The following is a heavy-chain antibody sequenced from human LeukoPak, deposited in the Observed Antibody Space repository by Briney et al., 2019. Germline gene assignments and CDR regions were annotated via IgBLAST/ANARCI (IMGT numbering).Heavy chain of an antibody. V-gene: IGHV3-74*01. Sequence: PGGSLRLSCAASEFTFSRYWMHWVRQAPGKGLVWVSRINSDGSSTRYADSVKGRFTISSDNAKNTLYLQMDSLRAEDTAVYYCGRVYGGSSWFYDLWGRGTLVTVSS. CDR1: EFTFSRYW. D-gene: IGHD4-23*01. CDR3: GRVYGGSSWFYDL. CDR2: INSDGSST. J-gene: IGHJ2*01.